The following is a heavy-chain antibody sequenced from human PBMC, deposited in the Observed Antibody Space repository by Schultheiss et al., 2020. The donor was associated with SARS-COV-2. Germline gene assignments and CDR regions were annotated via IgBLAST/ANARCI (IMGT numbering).Heavy chain of an antibody. J-gene: IGHJ4*02. CDR2: IYTSGST. CDR1: GGSISSGNYY. D-gene: IGHD6-6*01. V-gene: IGHV4-61*02. CDR3: ARYVGDYSSSSDLFFDY. Sequence: SETLSLTCTVSGGSISSGNYYWSWIRQPAGKGLEWIGRIYTSGSTNYNPSLKSRVTISVDTSKNQFSLKLRSVTAADTAVYYCARYVGDYSSSSDLFFDYWGQGTLVTVSS.